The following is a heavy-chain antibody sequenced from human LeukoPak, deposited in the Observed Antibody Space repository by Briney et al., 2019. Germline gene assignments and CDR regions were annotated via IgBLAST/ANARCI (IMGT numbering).Heavy chain of an antibody. J-gene: IGHJ4*02. Sequence: GGSLRLSCAASGFTFSSYSMNWVRQAPGKGLEWVSYISSSSSTIYYADSVKGRFTISRDNAKNSLYLQMNSLRAEDTAVYYCAREKWSSGWPLDYWGQGTLVTVSS. V-gene: IGHV3-48*01. CDR2: ISSSSSTI. CDR1: GFTFSSYS. CDR3: AREKWSSGWPLDY. D-gene: IGHD6-19*01.